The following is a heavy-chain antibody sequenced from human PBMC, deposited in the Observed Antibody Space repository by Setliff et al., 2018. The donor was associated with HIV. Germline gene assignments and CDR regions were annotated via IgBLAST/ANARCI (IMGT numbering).Heavy chain of an antibody. CDR1: GGSISSGSYY. J-gene: IGHJ3*02. Sequence: PSETLSLTCTVSGGSISSGSYYWRWIRQPAGKRLEWIGRIYSTGSTNYNPSLKSRVTRSVDTSKNQFSLKLSSVSAADTAVYYCARVGAGGAFDIWGQGTMVTVSS. D-gene: IGHD3-16*01. CDR3: ARVGAGGAFDI. CDR2: IYSTGST. V-gene: IGHV4-61*02.